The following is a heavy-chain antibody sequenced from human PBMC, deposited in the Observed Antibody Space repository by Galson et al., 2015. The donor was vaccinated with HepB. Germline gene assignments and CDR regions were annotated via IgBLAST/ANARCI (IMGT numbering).Heavy chain of an antibody. CDR1: GYTFTSYG. V-gene: IGHV1-18*04. CDR3: ARDSGPYNWNDSGFDY. J-gene: IGHJ4*02. CDR2: ISAYNGNT. D-gene: IGHD1-20*01. Sequence: SVKVSCKASGYTFTSYGISWVRQAPGQGLEWMGWISAYNGNTNYAQKLQGRVTMTTDTSTSTAYMELRSLRSDDTAVYYCARDSGPYNWNDSGFDYWGQGTLVTVSS.